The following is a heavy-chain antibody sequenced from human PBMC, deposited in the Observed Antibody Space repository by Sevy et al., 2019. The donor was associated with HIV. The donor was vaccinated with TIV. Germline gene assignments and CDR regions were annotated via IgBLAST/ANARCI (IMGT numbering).Heavy chain of an antibody. CDR3: AKESLVRGIKTEAFDI. V-gene: IGHV3-30*02. CDR2: ITFDGRNK. D-gene: IGHD3-10*01. J-gene: IGHJ3*02. Sequence: GGSLRLSCAASGFIFRDYGMHWVRQAPGKGLEWVTFITFDGRNKNYGDSVRGRFTISRDNAKNTLYEQMNSLRDEDTAVYYCAKESLVRGIKTEAFDIWGQGTMVTVSS. CDR1: GFIFRDYG.